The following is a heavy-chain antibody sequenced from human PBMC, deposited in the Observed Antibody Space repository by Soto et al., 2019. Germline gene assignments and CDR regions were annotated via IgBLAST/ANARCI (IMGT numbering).Heavy chain of an antibody. V-gene: IGHV3-11*01. CDR2: ISSSGTTI. J-gene: IGHJ3*01. CDR3: ARARCRGGGCSFSDAFDV. Sequence: QVQLVESGGGLVKPGGSLKLSCAASGFTFSDYYMIWIRQAPGKGLEWVSSISSSGTTIFYADSVKGRFTISRDNAKNSLSLEMNSLRVVDTAIYYCARARCRGGGCSFSDAFDVWGQGTMVTVSS. D-gene: IGHD2-15*01. CDR1: GFTFSDYY.